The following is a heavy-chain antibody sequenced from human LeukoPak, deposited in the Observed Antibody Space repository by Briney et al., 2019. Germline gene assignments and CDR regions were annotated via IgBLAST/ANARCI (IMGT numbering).Heavy chain of an antibody. CDR3: ARWELSGRVMERLSWIDH. D-gene: IGHD3-16*02. J-gene: IGHJ4*02. Sequence: GGSLRLSCAAPGLTFDDFGMTWLRQAPGKGLEWVSGINWNGGGTGYADSVKGRFTISRDNAKKILYLQINSLRVEDTCVYYCARWELSGRVMERLSWIDHWGQGALVTVSS. CDR2: INWNGGGT. CDR1: GLTFDDFG. V-gene: IGHV3-20*04.